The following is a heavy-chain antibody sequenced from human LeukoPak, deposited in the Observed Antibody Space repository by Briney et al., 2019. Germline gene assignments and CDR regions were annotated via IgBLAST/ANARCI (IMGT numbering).Heavy chain of an antibody. CDR2: TYYRSKWYS. CDR3: SRFRDSTPVATDAFDD. Sequence: SQTLSLTCAISGDSVSSNSAAWNWIRQSPSRGLEWLARTYYRSKWYSDYAASVKSRITLNPDTSKNQFSLQLNSVTPEDTAVYYCSRFRDSTPVATDAFDDWGQGTRVTVAS. V-gene: IGHV6-1*01. CDR1: GDSVSSNSAA. D-gene: IGHD4-23*01. J-gene: IGHJ3*01.